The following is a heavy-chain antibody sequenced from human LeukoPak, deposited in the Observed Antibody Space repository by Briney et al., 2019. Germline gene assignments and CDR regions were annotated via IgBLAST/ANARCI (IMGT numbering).Heavy chain of an antibody. Sequence: SETLSLTCTVCGGSISSGDYYWSWIRQHPGKGLEWIGNIYYSGSTYYNPSLKSRVTISVDTSKSQFSLKLSSVTAADTAVYYCAREGYDSSYYYYLDYWGQGTLVTVSS. J-gene: IGHJ4*02. D-gene: IGHD3-22*01. CDR1: GGSISSGDYY. CDR2: IYYSGST. V-gene: IGHV4-31*03. CDR3: AREGYDSSYYYYLDY.